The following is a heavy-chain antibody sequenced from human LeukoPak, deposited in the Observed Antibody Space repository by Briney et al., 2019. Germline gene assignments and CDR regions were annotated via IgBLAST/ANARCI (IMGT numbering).Heavy chain of an antibody. CDR1: GFTFSDYY. J-gene: IGHJ5*02. CDR3: AKDPTYSGSYDWFDP. D-gene: IGHD1-26*01. CDR2: ISSSGSTI. Sequence: KPGGSLRLSCAASGFTFSDYYMSWIRQAPGKGLEWVSYISSSGSTIYYADSVKGRFTISRDNAKNSLYLQMNSLRAEDTAVYYCAKDPTYSGSYDWFDPWGQGTLVTVSS. V-gene: IGHV3-11*01.